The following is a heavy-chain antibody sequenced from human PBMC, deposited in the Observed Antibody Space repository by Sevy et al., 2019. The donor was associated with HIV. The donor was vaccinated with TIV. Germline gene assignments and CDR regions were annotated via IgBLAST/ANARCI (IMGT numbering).Heavy chain of an antibody. Sequence: LSLTCAASGFPFSSYEMNWVRQAPGKGLEWVSYISSSGTNKYYSDSVRGRFTISRDNAKNSVYLQMNSLRAEDTALYYCARDLPPSATTVAHFDYWGQGTLVTVSS. V-gene: IGHV3-48*03. CDR1: GFPFSSYE. CDR3: ARDLPPSATTVAHFDY. J-gene: IGHJ4*02. CDR2: ISSSGTNK. D-gene: IGHD4-17*01.